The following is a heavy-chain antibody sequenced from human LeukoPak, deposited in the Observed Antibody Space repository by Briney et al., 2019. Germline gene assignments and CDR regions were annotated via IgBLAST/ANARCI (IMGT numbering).Heavy chain of an antibody. V-gene: IGHV3-23*01. CDR2: ISGSGGST. Sequence: GGPLRLSCAASGFTFSSYAMSWVRQAPGKGLEWVSAISGSGGSTYYAGSVKGRFTISRDNSKNTLYLQMNSLRAEDTAVYYCAKDIVVVPAAMVGYYYYYGMDVWGKGTTVTVSS. CDR3: AKDIVVVPAAMVGYYYYYGMDV. J-gene: IGHJ6*04. D-gene: IGHD2-2*01. CDR1: GFTFSSYA.